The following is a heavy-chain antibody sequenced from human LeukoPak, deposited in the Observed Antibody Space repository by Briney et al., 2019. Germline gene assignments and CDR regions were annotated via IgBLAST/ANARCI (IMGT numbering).Heavy chain of an antibody. CDR1: GFTFGSSW. CDR2: IKPDGSEK. CDR3: ANDRDSNWYPYFEY. D-gene: IGHD4-11*01. Sequence: GGSLRLSCVVSGFTFGSSWMSWVRQAPGKGLGWVTNIKPDGSEKYYVDSVKGRFTISRDNSRNSLYLDINNLRTEDTAIYYCANDRDSNWYPYFEYWGQGTLITVSS. J-gene: IGHJ4*02. V-gene: IGHV3-7*03.